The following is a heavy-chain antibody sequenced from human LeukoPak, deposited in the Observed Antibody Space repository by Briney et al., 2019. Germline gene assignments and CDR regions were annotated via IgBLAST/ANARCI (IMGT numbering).Heavy chain of an antibody. CDR1: GASISSTNYY. D-gene: IGHD5-24*01. Sequence: SETLSLTCSVSGASISSTNYYWDWIRQPPGKGLEWIGSIYYSGDTSYNPSLKSRVTISVDTSKNQFSLELSSVTAADTAVYYCARQVKMATIHFDSWGQGTLVTVSS. J-gene: IGHJ4*02. V-gene: IGHV4-39*01. CDR2: IYYSGDT. CDR3: ARQVKMATIHFDS.